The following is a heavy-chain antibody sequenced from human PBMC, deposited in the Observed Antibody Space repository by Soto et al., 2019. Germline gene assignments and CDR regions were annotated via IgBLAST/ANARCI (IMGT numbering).Heavy chain of an antibody. Sequence: SESLSLTCPVLGASVSSGTYSWSSIRQPPWTGLEWAGHIYYTGATNYNPSLNQRVSISVDTSKNHFSLQLTSVTAADTAVYFCARGAGFSYASTWFDIWGQGALVTVSS. V-gene: IGHV4-61*03. CDR2: IYYTGAT. D-gene: IGHD5-18*01. CDR3: ARGAGFSYASTWFDI. J-gene: IGHJ5*02. CDR1: GASVSSGTYS.